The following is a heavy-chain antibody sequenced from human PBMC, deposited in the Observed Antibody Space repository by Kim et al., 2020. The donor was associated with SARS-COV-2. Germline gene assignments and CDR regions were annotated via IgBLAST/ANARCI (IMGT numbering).Heavy chain of an antibody. J-gene: IGHJ4*02. V-gene: IGHV3-53*01. D-gene: IGHD2-21*01. Sequence: PDPGNGRFTNPRDNSNNTLYLQMNSLRAADTAVYYCAREKSDGTAYYFDYWGQGTLVTVSS. CDR3: AREKSDGTAYYFDY.